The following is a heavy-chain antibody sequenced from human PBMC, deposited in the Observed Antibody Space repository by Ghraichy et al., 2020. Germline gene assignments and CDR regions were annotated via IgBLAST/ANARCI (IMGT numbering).Heavy chain of an antibody. CDR1: GYTFTSYY. V-gene: IGHV1-46*01. J-gene: IGHJ4*02. CDR3: ARDLGTFGGWYYI. Sequence: ASVKVSCKASGYTFTSYYMHWVRQAPGQGLEWMGIINPSSGSTTYAQKFQGRVTVTRDTSTSTVYMDLSSLRSEDTAVYYCARDLGTFGGWYYIWGQGTLVSVSS. D-gene: IGHD6-19*01. CDR2: INPSSGST.